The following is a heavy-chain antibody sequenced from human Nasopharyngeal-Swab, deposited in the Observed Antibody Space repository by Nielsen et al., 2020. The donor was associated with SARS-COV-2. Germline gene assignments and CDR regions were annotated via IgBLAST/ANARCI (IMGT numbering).Heavy chain of an antibody. J-gene: IGHJ6*02. D-gene: IGHD3-10*01. Sequence: SETLSLTCSVSGGSISGYYWSWIRQPAGKGLEWIGRIYTSGSTNYNPSLKSRVTISVDTSKNQFSLKLSSVTAADTAVYYCARVTAHGDYYYYYGMDVWGQGTTVTVSS. CDR1: GGSISGYY. V-gene: IGHV4-4*07. CDR3: ARVTAHGDYYYYYGMDV. CDR2: IYTSGST.